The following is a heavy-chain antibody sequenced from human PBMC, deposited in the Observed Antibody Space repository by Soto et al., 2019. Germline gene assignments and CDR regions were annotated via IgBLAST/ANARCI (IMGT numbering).Heavy chain of an antibody. Sequence: PSETLSLTCAVYGGSFSGYYWSWIRQPPGKGLEWIGEINHSGSTNYNPSLKSRVTISVDTSKNQFSLKLSSVTAADTAVYYCARGGVVYCSSTSCTAGAYYYYYGMDVWGQGTTVTVSS. CDR3: ARGGVVYCSSTSCTAGAYYYYYGMDV. CDR1: GGSFSGYY. D-gene: IGHD2-2*01. J-gene: IGHJ6*02. V-gene: IGHV4-34*01. CDR2: INHSGST.